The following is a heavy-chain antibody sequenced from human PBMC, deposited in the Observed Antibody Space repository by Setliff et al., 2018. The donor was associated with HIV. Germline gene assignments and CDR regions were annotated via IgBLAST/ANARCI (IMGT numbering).Heavy chain of an antibody. CDR1: DVTPSNYA. CDR2: IIPVFATA. V-gene: IGHV1-69*05. CDR3: AREYCGGDCYSFTYHYYYMDV. J-gene: IGHJ6*03. D-gene: IGHD2-21*02. Sequence: ASVKVSCKASDVTPSNYALNWVRQAPGQGLEWMGAIIPVFATANYAQKCQGRVTITTDESTSTAYMELSSLRSEDTAVYYCAREYCGGDCYSFTYHYYYMDVWGKGTTVTVSS.